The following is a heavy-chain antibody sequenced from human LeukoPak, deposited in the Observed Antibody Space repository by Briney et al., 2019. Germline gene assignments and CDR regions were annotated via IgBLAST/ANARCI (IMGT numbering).Heavy chain of an antibody. D-gene: IGHD1-26*01. J-gene: IGHJ5*02. CDR1: GGSISSGSYY. CDR3: ARLRLSGGSFSVGWFDP. V-gene: IGHV4-61*02. CDR2: IYTSGST. Sequence: PSQTLSLTCTVSGGSISSGSYYWSWIRQPAGKGLEWIGRIYTSGSTNYNPSLKSRVTISEDTSKNQFSLKLSSVTAADTAVYFCARLRLSGGSFSVGWFDPWGQGIQVTVSS.